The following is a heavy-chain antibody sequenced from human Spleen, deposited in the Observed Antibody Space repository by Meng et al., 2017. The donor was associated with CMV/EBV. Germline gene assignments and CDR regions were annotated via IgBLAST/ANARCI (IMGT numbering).Heavy chain of an antibody. J-gene: IGHJ4*02. CDR2: INTDGSSA. D-gene: IGHD3-22*01. Sequence: GESLKISCAASGFTFSGYWMHWVRQAPGMGLVWVSHINTDGSSAKYADSVEGRFTMSRDNAKNTLNLQMNSLRAEDTALYYCARHYYDTSFDQWGRGTLVTVSS. CDR1: GFTFSGYW. CDR3: ARHYYDTSFDQ. V-gene: IGHV3-74*03.